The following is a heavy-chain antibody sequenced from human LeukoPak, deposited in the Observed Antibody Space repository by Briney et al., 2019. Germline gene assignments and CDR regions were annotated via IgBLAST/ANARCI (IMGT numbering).Heavy chain of an antibody. CDR1: GGSIGSGDYY. CDR3: ARGVSVKNYDFWSGYYHNWFDP. Sequence: SETLSLTCTVSGGSIGSGDYYWNWIRQPPGKGLEWIGYIYYSGSTYYNPSLKSQITISLDTSKNQFSLKLSSVTAADTAVYYCARGVSVKNYDFWSGYYHNWFDPWGQGTLVTVSS. V-gene: IGHV4-30-4*01. J-gene: IGHJ5*02. CDR2: IYYSGST. D-gene: IGHD3-3*01.